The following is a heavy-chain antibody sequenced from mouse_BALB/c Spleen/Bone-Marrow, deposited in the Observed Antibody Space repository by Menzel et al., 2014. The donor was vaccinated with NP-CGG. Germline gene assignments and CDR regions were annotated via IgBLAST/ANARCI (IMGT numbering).Heavy chain of an antibody. Sequence: QVQLKQSGPGLVAPSQSLSITCTVSGFSLTAYGVLWIRLPTGKFLAFLGVIWGGGITYYNSAFKSSLTISKDNSKSXFFIKMNSLQTDDTALYYCAKLGGYFDYWGQGTTLTVSS. J-gene: IGHJ2*01. CDR3: AKLGGYFDY. CDR1: GFSLTAYG. CDR2: IWGGGIT. D-gene: IGHD4-1*01. V-gene: IGHV2-6-5*01.